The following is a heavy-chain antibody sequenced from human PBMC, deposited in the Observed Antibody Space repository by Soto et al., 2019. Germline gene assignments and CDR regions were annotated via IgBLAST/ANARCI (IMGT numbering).Heavy chain of an antibody. V-gene: IGHV3-23*01. CDR2: LTADSDDT. CDR1: GFTFSTHT. Sequence: EVQLLESGGTLVQPGGSLRLSCVASGFTFSTHTMNWVRQAPGKGLEWVSRLTADSDDTSYADSIKGRFTISRDNSKNTLYLQMNSLRADDTAIYYCAKGLDRASLDFWGPGALVTVSS. CDR3: AKGLDRASLDF. D-gene: IGHD1-1*01. J-gene: IGHJ4*02.